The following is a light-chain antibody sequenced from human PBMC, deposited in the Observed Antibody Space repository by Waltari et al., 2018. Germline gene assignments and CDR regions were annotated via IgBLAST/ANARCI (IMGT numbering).Light chain of an antibody. CDR2: DVS. CDR3: RSYRSSSTRDVV. V-gene: IGLV2-14*03. J-gene: IGLJ2*01. Sequence: QSALTQPASVSGSPGQSITISCTGTSSDVDGYNYVSWYQQHPGKAPKLMIYDVSNRPSGVSNRFSGSKSGNTASLTISGLQAEDEADYYCRSYRSSSTRDVVFGGGTKLTVL. CDR1: SSDVDGYNY.